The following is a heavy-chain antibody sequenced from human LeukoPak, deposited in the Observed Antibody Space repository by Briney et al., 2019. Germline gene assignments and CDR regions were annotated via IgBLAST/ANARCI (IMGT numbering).Heavy chain of an antibody. J-gene: IGHJ3*02. Sequence: GASVKVSCKASGYTFTAYAMHWVRQAPGQGLEWMGWINPNSGDLNYAQKFQDRVTMTRDTSISTAYMELSRLRSDDTAVYYCARDFPRNQEDKYSSSKYDAFDIWGQGTMVTVSS. CDR2: INPNSGDL. V-gene: IGHV1-2*02. CDR1: GYTFTAYA. CDR3: ARDFPRNQEDKYSSSKYDAFDI. D-gene: IGHD6-6*01.